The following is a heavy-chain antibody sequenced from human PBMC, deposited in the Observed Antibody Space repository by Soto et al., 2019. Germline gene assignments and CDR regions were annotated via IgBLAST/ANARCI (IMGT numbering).Heavy chain of an antibody. CDR1: GFTFTIFA. J-gene: IGHJ4*02. CDR2: ISGSGGST. CDR3: AKEVSLGSTVDLGY. V-gene: IGHV3-23*01. Sequence: PGGSLRLSCAASGFTFTIFAMSWVRQSPGKGLEWVSTISGSGGSTYYADAVKGRFTISRDNSMGTLYLQMKSLRVEDTAIYYCAKEVSLGSTVDLGYWGQGTLVPVSS. D-gene: IGHD7-27*01.